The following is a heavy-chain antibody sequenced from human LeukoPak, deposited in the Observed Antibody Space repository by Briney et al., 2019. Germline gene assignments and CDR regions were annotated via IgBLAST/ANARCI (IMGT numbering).Heavy chain of an antibody. Sequence: SETLSLTGAVYGGSFSGYYWSWIRQPPGKGLDWIGEINHSGNTNYNPSLKSRVTISVDTSKNQFSLKLSSVTAADTAVYYCASSLGKAGAYFDYWGQGTLVTVSS. CDR3: ASSLGKAGAYFDY. D-gene: IGHD6-19*01. V-gene: IGHV4-34*01. CDR1: GGSFSGYY. CDR2: INHSGNT. J-gene: IGHJ4*02.